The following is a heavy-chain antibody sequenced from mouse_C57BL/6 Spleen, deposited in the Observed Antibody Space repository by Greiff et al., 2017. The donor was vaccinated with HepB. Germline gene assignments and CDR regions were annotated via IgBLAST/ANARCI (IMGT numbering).Heavy chain of an antibody. CDR3: ARVSSLLAMDY. D-gene: IGHD1-1*01. V-gene: IGHV5-4*03. CDR1: GFTFSSYA. Sequence: EVKLVESGGGLVKPGGSLKLSCAASGFTFSSYAMSWVRQTPEKRLEWVATISDGGSYTYYPDNVKGRFTISRDNAKNNLYLQMSHLKSEDTAMYYCARVSSLLAMDYWGQGTSVTVSS. CDR2: ISDGGSYT. J-gene: IGHJ4*01.